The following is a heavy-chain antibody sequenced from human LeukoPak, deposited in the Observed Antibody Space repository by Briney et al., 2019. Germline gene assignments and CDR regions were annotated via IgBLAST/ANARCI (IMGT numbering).Heavy chain of an antibody. CDR2: IYHSGST. D-gene: IGHD5-18*01. V-gene: IGHV4-38-2*01. J-gene: IGHJ6*02. CDR1: GYSISSGYY. CDR3: AKAAREDTAMVGSYYYGMDV. Sequence: SETLSLTCAVSGYSISSGYYWGWIRQPPGKGLEWIGSIYHSGSTYYNPSLKSRVTISVDTSKNQFSLKLSSVAAADTAVYYCAKAAREDTAMVGSYYYGMDVWGQGTTVTVSS.